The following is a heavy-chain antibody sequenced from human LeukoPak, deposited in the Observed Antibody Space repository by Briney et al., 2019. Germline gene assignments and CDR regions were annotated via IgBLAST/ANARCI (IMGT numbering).Heavy chain of an antibody. J-gene: IGHJ4*02. CDR1: GFTFSSYG. CDR2: ISGSGGST. Sequence: PGGSLRLSCAASGFTFSSYGMHWVRQAPGKGLEWVSAISGSGGSTYYADSVKGRFTISRDNSKNTLYLQMNSLRAEDTAVYYCAKDNEGGYSYGCFDYWGQGTLVTVSS. CDR3: AKDNEGGYSYGCFDY. V-gene: IGHV3-23*01. D-gene: IGHD5-18*01.